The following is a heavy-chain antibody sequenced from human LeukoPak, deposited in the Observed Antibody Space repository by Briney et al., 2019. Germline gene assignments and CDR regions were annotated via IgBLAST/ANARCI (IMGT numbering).Heavy chain of an antibody. D-gene: IGHD4-17*01. CDR1: GFTFSSYA. Sequence: GGSLKLSCAASGFTFSSYAMRWVRQAPGKGLEWVSAISCSGGSTYYADSVKGRFTISRDNSKNTLYLQMNSLRAEDTAVYYCAKDRGYGEMYNWFDPWGQGTLVTVSS. V-gene: IGHV3-23*01. CDR2: ISCSGGST. CDR3: AKDRGYGEMYNWFDP. J-gene: IGHJ5*02.